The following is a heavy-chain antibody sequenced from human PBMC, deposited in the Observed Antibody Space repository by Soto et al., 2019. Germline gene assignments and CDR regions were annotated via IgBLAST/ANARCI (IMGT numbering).Heavy chain of an antibody. CDR1: GGSISSYY. Sequence: LETLSLTCTVSGGSISSYYWSWIRQPPGKGLEWIGYIYYSGSTNYNPSLKSRVTISVDTSKNQFSLKLSSVTAADTAVYYCARQGPDIGYCSGGSCYWFDPWGQGTLVTVSS. D-gene: IGHD2-15*01. CDR3: ARQGPDIGYCSGGSCYWFDP. J-gene: IGHJ5*02. CDR2: IYYSGST. V-gene: IGHV4-59*08.